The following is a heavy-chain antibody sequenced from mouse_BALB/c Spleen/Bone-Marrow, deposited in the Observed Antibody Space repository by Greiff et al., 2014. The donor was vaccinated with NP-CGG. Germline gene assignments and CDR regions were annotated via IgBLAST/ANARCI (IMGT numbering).Heavy chain of an antibody. CDR3: ARDGSSFCWYFDV. V-gene: IGHV7-3*02. CDR2: IRNKANGYTT. D-gene: IGHD1-1*01. Sequence: EVMLVESGGGLVQPGGSLRLSCATSGFTFTDYYMSWVRQPPGKALEWLAFIRNKANGYTTEYSASVKGRFTISRDNSQSILYLQMNTLRAEDSATYYCARDGSSFCWYFDVWGAGTTVTVSS. CDR1: GFTFTDYY. J-gene: IGHJ1*01.